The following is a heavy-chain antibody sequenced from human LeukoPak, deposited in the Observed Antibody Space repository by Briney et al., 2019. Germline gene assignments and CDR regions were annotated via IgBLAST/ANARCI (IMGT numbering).Heavy chain of an antibody. CDR3: ARALLEGPPDY. V-gene: IGHV4-39*07. CDR2: IYYSGST. CDR1: GGSISSSSYY. D-gene: IGHD2-21*01. Sequence: PSETLSLTCTVSGGSISSSSYYWGWIRQPPGKGLEWIGSIYYSGSTYYNPSLKSRVTISVDTSKNQFSLKLSSVTAADTAVYYCARALLEGPPDYWGQGTLVTVSS. J-gene: IGHJ4*02.